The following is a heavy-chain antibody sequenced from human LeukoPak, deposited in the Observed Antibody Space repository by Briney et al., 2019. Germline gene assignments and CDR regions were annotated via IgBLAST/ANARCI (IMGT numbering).Heavy chain of an antibody. Sequence: PGGSLRLSCAASGFTFSSYAMSWVRQAPGKGLEWVSGISGSGGSTYYADSVKGRFTISRDNSKNTLYLQMNSLRAEDTAVYYCAKQFGYSYDYDNYYYMDVWGKGTTVTVSS. D-gene: IGHD5-18*01. J-gene: IGHJ6*03. CDR3: AKQFGYSYDYDNYYYMDV. CDR1: GFTFSSYA. CDR2: ISGSGGST. V-gene: IGHV3-23*01.